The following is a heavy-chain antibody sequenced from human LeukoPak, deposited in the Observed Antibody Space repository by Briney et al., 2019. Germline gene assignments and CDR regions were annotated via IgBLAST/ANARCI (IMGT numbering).Heavy chain of an antibody. CDR2: INAGNGNT. CDR3: ARGAGTGTTGYFDY. Sequence: ASVKVSCKASGYTFTSYAMHWVRLAPGQRLEWMGWINAGNGNTKYSQKFQGRVTITRDTSASTAYMELSSLRSEDTAVYYCARGAGTGTTGYFDYWGQGTLVTVSS. V-gene: IGHV1-3*01. D-gene: IGHD1-1*01. J-gene: IGHJ4*02. CDR1: GYTFTSYA.